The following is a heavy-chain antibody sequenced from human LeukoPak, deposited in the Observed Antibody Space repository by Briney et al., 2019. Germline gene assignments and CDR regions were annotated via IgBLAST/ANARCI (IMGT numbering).Heavy chain of an antibody. Sequence: SETLSLTCTVSGGSISDYYWSWIRQPPGEGLEWICYIYYSGSTTYNPSLKSRVTMSVDTSKNQFSLKLSSVPAADTAVYYCARGDFCSSTSCYLRPMDVWGKGTTVTVSS. CDR3: ARGDFCSSTSCYLRPMDV. V-gene: IGHV4-59*01. CDR1: GGSISDYY. CDR2: IYYSGST. D-gene: IGHD2-2*01. J-gene: IGHJ6*03.